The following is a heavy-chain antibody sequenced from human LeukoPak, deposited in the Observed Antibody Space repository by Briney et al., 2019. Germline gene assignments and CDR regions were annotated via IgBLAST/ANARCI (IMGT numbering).Heavy chain of an antibody. Sequence: ASVKVSCKASGGTFSSYAISWVRQAPGQGLEWMGWINPNSGGTNYAQKFQGRVTMTRDTSISTAYMELCRLRSDDTAVYYCARVIVEYYYDSSGYSPFDYWGQGTLVTVSS. J-gene: IGHJ4*02. CDR3: ARVIVEYYYDSSGYSPFDY. V-gene: IGHV1-2*02. CDR1: GGTFSSYA. D-gene: IGHD3-22*01. CDR2: INPNSGGT.